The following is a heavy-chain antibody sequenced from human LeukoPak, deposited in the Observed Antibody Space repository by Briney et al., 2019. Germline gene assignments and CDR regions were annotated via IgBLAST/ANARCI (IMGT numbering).Heavy chain of an antibody. CDR2: IRYDGSNK. V-gene: IGHV3-30*02. D-gene: IGHD3-3*01. CDR1: GFTFSSYG. CDR3: AKDPISYDFWSGYLSTSYYYMDV. J-gene: IGHJ6*03. Sequence: PGGSLRLSCAASGFTFSSYGMHWVRQAPGKGPEWVAFIRYDGSNKYYADSVKGRFTISRDNSKNTLYLQMNSLRAEDTAVYYCAKDPISYDFWSGYLSTSYYYMDVWGKGTTVTVSS.